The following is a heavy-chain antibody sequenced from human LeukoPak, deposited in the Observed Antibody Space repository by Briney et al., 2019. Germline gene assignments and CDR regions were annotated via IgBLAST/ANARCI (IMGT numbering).Heavy chain of an antibody. CDR1: GGSFSGYY. CDR3: ARATNDFWSGYYTRTRYYFEY. J-gene: IGHJ4*02. CDR2: INHSGST. V-gene: IGHV4-34*01. Sequence: SETLSLTCAVYGGSFSGYYWSWIRQPPGKGLEWIGEINHSGSTNYNPSLKSRVTISVDTSKNQFPLKLSSVTAADTAVYYCARATNDFWSGYYTRTRYYFEYWGQGTLVTVSS. D-gene: IGHD3-3*01.